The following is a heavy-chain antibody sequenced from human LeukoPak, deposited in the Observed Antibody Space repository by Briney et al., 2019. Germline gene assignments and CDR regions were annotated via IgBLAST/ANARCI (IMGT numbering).Heavy chain of an antibody. CDR1: GYSFTSYW. J-gene: IGHJ4*02. CDR3: ARHGVRGYTNGYFDY. D-gene: IGHD5-18*01. V-gene: IGHV5-51*01. CDR2: IYPGDSDT. Sequence: GESLKISCKGSGYSFTSYWIGWVRQMPGKGLEWMGIIYPGDSDTRYSPSFQGQVTISADKPISTAYLQWSSLKASDTAMYYCARHGVRGYTNGYFDYWGQGTLVTVSS.